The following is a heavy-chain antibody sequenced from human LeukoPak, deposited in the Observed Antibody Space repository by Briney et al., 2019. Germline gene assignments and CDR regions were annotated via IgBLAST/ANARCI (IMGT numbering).Heavy chain of an antibody. D-gene: IGHD3-10*01. J-gene: IGHJ5*02. CDR1: VFTFSSYG. V-gene: IGHV3-33*01. Sequence: GGSLRLSCAASVFTFSSYGMHWVRQAPAKGLEWVAVIWYDGSNKYYADSVKGRFTISRANSKNTLYLQMNSMRAEDKAVYYCARDKRITIKSGWFDPWGQGTLVTVSS. CDR2: IWYDGSNK. CDR3: ARDKRITIKSGWFDP.